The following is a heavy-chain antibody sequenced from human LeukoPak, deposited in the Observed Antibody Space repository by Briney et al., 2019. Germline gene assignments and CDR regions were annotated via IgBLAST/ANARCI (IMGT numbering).Heavy chain of an antibody. CDR2: LNWNGDNT. V-gene: IGHV3-20*04. CDR3: ARVWAWGSGNYFDY. CDR1: GFTFSSYS. D-gene: IGHD7-27*01. Sequence: GGSLRLSCGASGFTFSSYSMNWVRQAPGEGLEWVSGLNWNGDNTGYADSVKGRFTISRDNAKNSLYLQMNSLRAEDTALYYCARVWAWGSGNYFDYWGQGTLVTVSS. J-gene: IGHJ4*02.